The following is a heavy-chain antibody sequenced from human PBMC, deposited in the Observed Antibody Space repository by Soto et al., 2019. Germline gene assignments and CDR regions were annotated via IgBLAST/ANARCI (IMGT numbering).Heavy chain of an antibody. CDR2: IYYSGST. Sequence: LXLTCTVSRGSISSGCYYWSWILQDPGKGLEWIGYIYYSGSTYYNPSLKSRVTISVDTSKNQFSLKLRSVTAADTAVYYCAREGVDTAMVTGFFDYWGQGTLVTVSS. CDR3: AREGVDTAMVTGFFDY. D-gene: IGHD5-18*01. J-gene: IGHJ4*02. V-gene: IGHV4-31*03. CDR1: RGSISSGCYY.